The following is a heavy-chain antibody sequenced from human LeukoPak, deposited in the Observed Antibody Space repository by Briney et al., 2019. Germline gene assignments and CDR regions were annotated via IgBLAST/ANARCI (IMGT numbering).Heavy chain of an antibody. Sequence: ASVKVSCTASGYTFTSYDISWVRQAPGQGLEWMGWISAYNGSTNYAQNLQGRVIVTADTSTSTAYMELRSLRSDDTAVYYCARDLGGSYQNTYYFDYWGQGTLVTVSS. D-gene: IGHD1-26*01. CDR2: ISAYNGST. CDR3: ARDLGGSYQNTYYFDY. J-gene: IGHJ4*02. V-gene: IGHV1-18*01. CDR1: GYTFTSYD.